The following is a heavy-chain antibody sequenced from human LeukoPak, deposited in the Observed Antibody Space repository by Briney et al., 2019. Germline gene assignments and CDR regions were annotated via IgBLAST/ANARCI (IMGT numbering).Heavy chain of an antibody. D-gene: IGHD4-17*01. V-gene: IGHV3-48*03. Sequence: GRSLRLSCAASGFTFSSYEMNWVRQAPGKLLEWVSYISSSGSTIYYADSVKGRFTIARDNAKNSLYLQMNSLRAKDTSVYYCAREPRSPILPTVTLHLYGMDVWGQGTTVTVSS. CDR3: AREPRSPILPTVTLHLYGMDV. CDR1: GFTFSSYE. CDR2: ISSSGSTI. J-gene: IGHJ6*02.